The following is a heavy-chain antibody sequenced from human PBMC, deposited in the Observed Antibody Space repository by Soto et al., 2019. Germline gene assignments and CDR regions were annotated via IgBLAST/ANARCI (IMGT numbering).Heavy chain of an antibody. CDR2: INPSGGRT. D-gene: IGHD3-22*01. CDR1: GNSFTTYY. Sequence: ASVKVACKASGNSFTTYYMPWLLQAPGQGLEWMGIINPSGGRTTYAQKFQGRVTMTRDTSTSTFHMELSSLTSEDTAVYYWAGRYHYDSSGEYEYSGQGPRVTLSS. V-gene: IGHV1-46*01. J-gene: IGHJ4*02. CDR3: AGRYHYDSSGEYEY.